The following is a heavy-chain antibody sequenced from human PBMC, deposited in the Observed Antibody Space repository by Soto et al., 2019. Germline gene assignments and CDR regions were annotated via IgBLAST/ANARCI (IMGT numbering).Heavy chain of an antibody. V-gene: IGHV1-18*01. J-gene: IGHJ4*02. Sequence: QVQLVQSGAEVKKPGASVKVSCKASGYTFTSYGISWVRQAPGQGLEWMVWISAYNGNTNYAQKLQGRVTMTTDTSTSTADMGLRSQRSDDTAVYYCARDVYYDFWSGPPFAYWVQLTLVTVSS. CDR1: GYTFTSYG. D-gene: IGHD3-3*01. CDR3: ARDVYYDFWSGPPFAY. CDR2: ISAYNGNT.